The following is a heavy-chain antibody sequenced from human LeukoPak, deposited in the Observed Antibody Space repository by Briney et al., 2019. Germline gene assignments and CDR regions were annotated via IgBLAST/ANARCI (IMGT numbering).Heavy chain of an antibody. D-gene: IGHD3-22*01. CDR3: ARAQTGDYYDSSGYYWIDY. V-gene: IGHV3-11*04. J-gene: IGHJ4*02. CDR1: GFTFSDYY. CDR2: ISSSGSTI. Sequence: KPGGSLRLSCAASGFTFSDYYMSWIRQAPGKWLEWVSYISSSGSTIYYADSVKGRFTISRDNAKNSLYLQMNSLRAEDTAVYYCARAQTGDYYDSSGYYWIDYWGQGTLVTVSS.